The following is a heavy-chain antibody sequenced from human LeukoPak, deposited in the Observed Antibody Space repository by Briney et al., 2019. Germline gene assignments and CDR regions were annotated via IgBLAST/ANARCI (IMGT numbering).Heavy chain of an antibody. CDR3: ARGRYTSSYFWGD. V-gene: IGHV3-7*01. CDR2: IKHDGREK. Sequence: QPGGSLRLSCAASGFTLSKTWMTWVRQAPGKGLERVADIKHDGREKYYVDSVKGRLTISRDNAKNSLFLQLNNLRADDTAVYYCARGRYTSSYFWGDWGQGTLVTVSS. CDR1: GFTLSKTW. J-gene: IGHJ4*02. D-gene: IGHD6-13*01.